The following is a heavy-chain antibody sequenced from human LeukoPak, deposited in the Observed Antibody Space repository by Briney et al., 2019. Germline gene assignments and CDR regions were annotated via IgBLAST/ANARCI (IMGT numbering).Heavy chain of an antibody. CDR3: ARKTANAFDI. V-gene: IGHV4-59*12. Sequence: SETLSLTCTVSGGSISSYYWSWIRQPPGKGLEWIGYIYYSGSTNYNPSLKSRVTISVDTSKNQFSLKLSSVTAADTAVYYCARKTANAFDIWGQGTMVTVSS. J-gene: IGHJ3*02. CDR2: IYYSGST. CDR1: GGSISSYY.